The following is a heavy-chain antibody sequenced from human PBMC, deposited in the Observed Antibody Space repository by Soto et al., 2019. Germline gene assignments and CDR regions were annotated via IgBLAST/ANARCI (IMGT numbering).Heavy chain of an antibody. CDR2: INAGNGNT. J-gene: IGHJ5*02. D-gene: IGHD6-13*01. CDR3: ARSRYSSSWYPYNWFDP. CDR1: GYTFTSYA. Sequence: ASVKVSCKASGYTFTSYAMHWVRQAPGQRLEWMGRINAGNGNTKYSQKFQGRVTITRDTSASTAYMELSSLRSEDTAVYYCARSRYSSSWYPYNWFDPWGQGTLVTVSS. V-gene: IGHV1-3*01.